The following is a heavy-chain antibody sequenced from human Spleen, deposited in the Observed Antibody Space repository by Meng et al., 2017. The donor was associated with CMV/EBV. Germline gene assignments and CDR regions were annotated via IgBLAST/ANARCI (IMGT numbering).Heavy chain of an antibody. V-gene: IGHV3-30*02. Sequence: LRLSCAASGFSFSSFGMHWVRQAPGKGLEWVAFTRYDGGYTFYADSVRGRFSISRDNSKNTLYLQMNRLRHEDTAVYFCVKGQQLADPWGQGTLVTVSS. CDR3: VKGQQLADP. CDR2: TRYDGGYT. J-gene: IGHJ5*02. D-gene: IGHD6-13*01. CDR1: GFSFSSFG.